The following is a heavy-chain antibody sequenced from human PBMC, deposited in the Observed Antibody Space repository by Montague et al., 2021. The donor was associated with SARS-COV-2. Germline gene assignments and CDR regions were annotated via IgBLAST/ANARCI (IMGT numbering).Heavy chain of an antibody. CDR2: IDRDDDK. CDR1: GFSLSTSGMR. CDR3: ARMRYYYYMDV. Sequence: PGLVKPTQTLTLTCTFSGFSLSTSGMRVSWIRQSPGKALEWPALIDRDDDKYYRTYLKTRLTISKDTSKNQVLLTMTNMDPVDTATYYCARMRYYYYMDVWGKGTTVTVSS. V-gene: IGHV2-70*01. J-gene: IGHJ6*03.